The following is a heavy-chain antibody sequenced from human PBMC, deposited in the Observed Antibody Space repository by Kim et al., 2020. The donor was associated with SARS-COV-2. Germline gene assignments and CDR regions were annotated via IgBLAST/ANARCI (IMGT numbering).Heavy chain of an antibody. J-gene: IGHJ4*02. CDR2: ISSSSSYT. CDR1: GFTFSDYY. Sequence: GGSLRLSCAASGFTFSDYYMSWIRQAPGKWLEWVSYISSSSSYTNYADSVKGRFTISRDNAKNSLYLQMNSLRAEDTAVYYCARDLSPYYYGSGSYRKRTGFDYWGQGTLVTVSS. D-gene: IGHD3-10*01. V-gene: IGHV3-11*06. CDR3: ARDLSPYYYGSGSYRKRTGFDY.